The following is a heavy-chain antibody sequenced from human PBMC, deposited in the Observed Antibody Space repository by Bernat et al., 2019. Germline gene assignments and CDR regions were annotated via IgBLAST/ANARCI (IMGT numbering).Heavy chain of an antibody. CDR3: TTGRLRGLNWAA. J-gene: IGHJ5*02. V-gene: IGHV3-15*01. Sequence: EVQLAESGGDLVKPGGSLRLSCVGSGFTFRNAWMSWVRQAPGKGLEWIGRMKSEDNGGTTDYPAPVEGRFSVSRDDSKNTLYLHMQSLKNEDTAVYYCTTGRLRGLNWAAWGQVTLVTVTS. CDR1: GFTFRNAW. CDR2: MKSEDNGGTT. D-gene: IGHD3-16*01.